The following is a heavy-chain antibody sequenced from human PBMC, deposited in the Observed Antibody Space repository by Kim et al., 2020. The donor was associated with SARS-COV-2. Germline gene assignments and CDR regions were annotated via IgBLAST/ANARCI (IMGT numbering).Heavy chain of an antibody. CDR2: TYYRSKWYN. CDR1: GDSVSSDSAA. D-gene: IGHD3-3*01. CDR3: ASETITIFGVASYFYGMAV. J-gene: IGHJ6*02. Sequence: SQTLSLTCAISGDSVSSDSAAWNWIRQSPSRGLEWLGRTYYRSKWYNDYAVSVKSRITINPDTSKNQFSLQLNSVTPEDTAVYYCASETITIFGVASYFYGMAVWGQGTTVTVSS. V-gene: IGHV6-1*01.